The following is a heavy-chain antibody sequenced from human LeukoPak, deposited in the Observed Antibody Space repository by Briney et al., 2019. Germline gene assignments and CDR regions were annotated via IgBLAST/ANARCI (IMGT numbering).Heavy chain of an antibody. D-gene: IGHD3-10*01. CDR2: IKQDGSEK. CDR3: ARGALGFGESFDY. V-gene: IGHV3-7*03. CDR1: GFTFSSYW. Sequence: PGGSLRLSCAASGFTFSSYWMSWVRQAPGKGLEWVANIKQDGSEKYYVDSVKGRFTISRDNAKNSLYLQMNSLRAEDTAVYYCARGALGFGESFDYWGQGTLVTVSS. J-gene: IGHJ4*02.